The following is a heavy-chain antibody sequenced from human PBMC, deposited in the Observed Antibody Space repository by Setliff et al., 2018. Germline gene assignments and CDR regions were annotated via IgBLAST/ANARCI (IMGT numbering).Heavy chain of an antibody. D-gene: IGHD5-12*01. CDR2: VFYSGDT. Sequence: PSETLSLTCTVSGGSVKSHYWSWIRQTPEKGLEWIGFVFYSGDTRYNPSLKSRVTMSVDTSMNQFSLKLRSVTAADTAVYYCARGGTFRYFDFWGQGTLVTVSS. CDR3: ARGGTFRYFDF. J-gene: IGHJ4*02. CDR1: GGSVKSHY. V-gene: IGHV4-59*02.